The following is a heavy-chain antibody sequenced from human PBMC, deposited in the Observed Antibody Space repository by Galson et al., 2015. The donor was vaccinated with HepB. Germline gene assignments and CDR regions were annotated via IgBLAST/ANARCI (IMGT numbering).Heavy chain of an antibody. D-gene: IGHD6-13*01. CDR1: GFTFSSYA. CDR2: ISGSGGST. J-gene: IGHJ5*02. Sequence: SLRLSCAASGFTFSSYAMSWVRQAPGKGLEWVSGISGSGGSTYYADSVKGRFTISRDNSKNTLYLQMNSLRAEDTAVYYCARDRRRIAAAGTSDWFDPWGQGTLVTVSS. CDR3: ARDRRRIAAAGTSDWFDP. V-gene: IGHV3-23*01.